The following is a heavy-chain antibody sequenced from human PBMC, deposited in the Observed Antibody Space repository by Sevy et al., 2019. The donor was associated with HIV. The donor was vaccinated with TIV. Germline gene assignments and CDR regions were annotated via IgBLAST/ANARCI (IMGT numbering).Heavy chain of an antibody. V-gene: IGHV3-30*02. CDR3: VKEGGGEGGDH. CDR2: IQDDGSNK. Sequence: GGSLRLSCAASGFSISRYGMHWVRQAPGKGLEWMSYIQDDGSNKDYADSVKGRFTISRDNSKNNLYLQMSSLRVEDTAVLYCVKEGGGEGGDHWGQGTLVTVSS. J-gene: IGHJ4*02. CDR1: GFSISRYG. D-gene: IGHD3-16*01.